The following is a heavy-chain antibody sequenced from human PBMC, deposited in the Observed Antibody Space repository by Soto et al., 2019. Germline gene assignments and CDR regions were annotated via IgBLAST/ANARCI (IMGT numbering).Heavy chain of an antibody. D-gene: IGHD5-18*01. CDR2: IGAYNGDT. CDR1: GYTFSTYG. V-gene: IGHV1-18*01. Sequence: QVQLVQSGGEVKKPGASVKVSCKASGYTFSTYGISWVRQAPGQGLKWLGWIGAYNGDTNFEQKLQGRVTMTTDTSTSTAYMELTSLRSDDTAIYYCARDRGYSPDSFDIWGQGTMVTVNS. CDR3: ARDRGYSPDSFDI. J-gene: IGHJ3*02.